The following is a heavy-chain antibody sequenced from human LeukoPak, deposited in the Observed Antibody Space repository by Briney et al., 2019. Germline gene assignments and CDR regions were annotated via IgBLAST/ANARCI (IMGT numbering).Heavy chain of an antibody. CDR2: LYSDGNT. Sequence: GGSLRLSCAASGFTVITNDMTWVRQAPGKELEWVSVLYSDGNTKYADSVQGRFTISRDNSKNTLYLEMNSLSPDDTAVYYCVRGVEPLAANTLAYWGQGTLVTVSS. V-gene: IGHV3-53*01. CDR1: GFTVITND. J-gene: IGHJ4*02. CDR3: VRGVEPLAANTLAY. D-gene: IGHD1-14*01.